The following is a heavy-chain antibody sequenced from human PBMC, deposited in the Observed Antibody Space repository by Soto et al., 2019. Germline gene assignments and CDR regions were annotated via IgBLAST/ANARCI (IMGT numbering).Heavy chain of an antibody. J-gene: IGHJ6*02. CDR3: ARGWGYYYYGMDV. Sequence: GGSLRLSCAASGFTFSSYAMHWVRQAPGKGLEWVAVISYDGSNKYYADSVKGRFTISRDNSKNTLYLQMNSLRAEDTAVYYCARGWGYYYYGMDVLGQGTTVTGSS. D-gene: IGHD7-27*01. CDR2: ISYDGSNK. V-gene: IGHV3-30-3*01. CDR1: GFTFSSYA.